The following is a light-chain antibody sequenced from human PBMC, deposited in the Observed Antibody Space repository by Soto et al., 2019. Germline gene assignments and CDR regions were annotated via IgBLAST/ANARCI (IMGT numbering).Light chain of an antibody. V-gene: IGLV2-14*01. CDR2: EVS. J-gene: IGLJ3*02. CDR3: AAWDDSLSGPV. CDR1: SSDVGGYNY. Sequence: QSVLTQPASVSGSPGQSITISCTGTSSDVGGYNYVSWYQQHPGKAPKLMIYEVSNRPSGVSDRFSGSRSGNTASLTISGLWSEDEADYYCAAWDDSLSGPVFGGGTQLTVL.